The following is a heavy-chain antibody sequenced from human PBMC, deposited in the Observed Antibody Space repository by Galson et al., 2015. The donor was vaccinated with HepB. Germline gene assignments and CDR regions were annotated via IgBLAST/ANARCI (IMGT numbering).Heavy chain of an antibody. CDR3: ASGVGDSSGYYPIYFDY. CDR1: GGTFSSYA. D-gene: IGHD3-22*01. J-gene: IGHJ4*02. Sequence: SVKVSGQASGGTFSSYAISWVRQAPGQGLECMGGIIPIFGTANYAQKFQGRVTITADESTSTAYMELSSLRSEDTAVYYCASGVGDSSGYYPIYFDYWGQGTLVTVSS. CDR2: IIPIFGTA. V-gene: IGHV1-69*13.